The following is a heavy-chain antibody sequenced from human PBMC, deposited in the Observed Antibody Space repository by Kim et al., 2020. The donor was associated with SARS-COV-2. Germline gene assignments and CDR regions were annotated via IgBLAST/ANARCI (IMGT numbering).Heavy chain of an antibody. CDR2: ISYDGSNK. CDR1: GFTFSSYG. J-gene: IGHJ4*02. D-gene: IGHD1-26*01. Sequence: GGSLRLSCAASGFTFSSYGMHWVRQAPGKGLEWVAVISYDGSNKYYADSVKGRFTISRDNSKNTLYLQMNSLRAEDTAVYYCAKSHSGSYWSDCDYWGQGTLVTVSS. CDR3: AKSHSGSYWSDCDY. V-gene: IGHV3-30*18.